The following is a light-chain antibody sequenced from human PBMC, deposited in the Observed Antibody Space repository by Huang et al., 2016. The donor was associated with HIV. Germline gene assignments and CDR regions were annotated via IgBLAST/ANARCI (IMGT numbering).Light chain of an antibody. CDR1: QSVGDN. CDR3: QQYNNWPIFT. Sequence: DIVMTQSPATLSVSPGERATLACRASQSVGDNLAWYQHKPGQAPRLLIYGASTRATAIPSSFSGSGSGTAFTLTINSLKSEDSAVYHCQQYNNWPIFTCGPGTKVDIK. V-gene: IGKV3-15*01. J-gene: IGKJ3*01. CDR2: GAS.